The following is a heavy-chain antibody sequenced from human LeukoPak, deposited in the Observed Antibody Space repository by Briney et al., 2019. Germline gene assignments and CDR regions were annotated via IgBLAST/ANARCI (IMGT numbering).Heavy chain of an antibody. CDR3: ARRGYTSAWDF. J-gene: IGHJ4*02. Sequence: QTGGSLRLSCAASGFTFSSFAMNWVRQAPGKGLEWLSYVSAGSTTTIYYADSVKGRFTISRDTAKNSLYLQMHSLRAEDTAVYYCARRGYTSAWDFWGQGTLVTVSS. CDR2: VSAGSTTTI. V-gene: IGHV3-48*01. CDR1: GFTFSSFA. D-gene: IGHD3-16*02.